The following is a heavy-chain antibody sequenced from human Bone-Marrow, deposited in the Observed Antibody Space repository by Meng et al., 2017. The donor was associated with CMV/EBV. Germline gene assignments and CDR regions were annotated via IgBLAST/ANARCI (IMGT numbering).Heavy chain of an antibody. Sequence: SETLSFTCTVSAVSVISGSYYWSWIRQPPGKGLEWIGEINHSGSTNYNPSLKSRVTISVDTSKNQFSLKLSSVTAADTAVYYCVYSARFLEWLLYGGDYWGQGTLVTVSS. CDR1: AVSVISGSYY. D-gene: IGHD3-3*01. J-gene: IGHJ4*02. CDR2: INHSGST. CDR3: VYSARFLEWLLYGGDY. V-gene: IGHV4-34*01.